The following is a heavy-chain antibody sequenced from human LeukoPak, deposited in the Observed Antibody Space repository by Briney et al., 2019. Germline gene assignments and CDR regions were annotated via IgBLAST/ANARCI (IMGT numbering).Heavy chain of an antibody. CDR2: IKSTTDGGTT. V-gene: IGHV3-15*01. J-gene: IGHJ6*02. Sequence: NPGGSLRLSCAASGFTFSNAWMNWVRQAPGKGLEWVGRIKSTTDGGTTDSAAPAKGRFTISRDDSKNTLYLQMDSLKTEDTAVYYCSTGGRRESDSSGFYLFYYGMDVWGQGTTVTVSS. CDR1: GFTFSNAW. CDR3: STGGRRESDSSGFYLFYYGMDV. D-gene: IGHD3-22*01.